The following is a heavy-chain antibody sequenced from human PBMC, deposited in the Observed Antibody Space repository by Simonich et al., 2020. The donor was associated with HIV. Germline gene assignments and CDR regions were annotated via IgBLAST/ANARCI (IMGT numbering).Heavy chain of an antibody. D-gene: IGHD6-6*01. CDR1: GFTFDDYA. J-gene: IGHJ4*02. CDR3: AKDRYSSSSGSFDY. V-gene: IGHV3-9*03. Sequence: EVQLVESGGGLVQPGRSLRLSCAASGFTFDDYAMHWVRQAPGKGLEWVSGISWNSCSIGYADSVKGRFTISRDNAKNSLYLQMNSLRAEDMALYYCAKDRYSSSSGSFDYWGQGTLVTVSS. CDR2: ISWNSCSI.